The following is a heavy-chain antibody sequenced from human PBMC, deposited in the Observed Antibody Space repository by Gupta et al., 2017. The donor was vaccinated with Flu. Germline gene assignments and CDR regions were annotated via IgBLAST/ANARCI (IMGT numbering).Heavy chain of an antibody. CDR1: GGSFSGYY. J-gene: IGHJ3*02. CDR2: INHSGST. CDR3: ASPTYYYGSGGYPWAFDI. D-gene: IGHD3-10*01. V-gene: IGHV4-34*01. Sequence: QVQLQQWGAGLLKPSETLSLTCAVYGGSFSGYYWSWIRQPPGKGLEWIGEINHSGSTNYNPSLKSRVTISVDTSKNQFSLKLSSVTAADTAVYYCASPTYYYGSGGYPWAFDIWGQGTMVTVSS.